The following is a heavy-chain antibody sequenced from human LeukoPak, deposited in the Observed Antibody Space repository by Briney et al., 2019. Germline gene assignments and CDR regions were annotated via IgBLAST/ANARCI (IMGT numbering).Heavy chain of an antibody. CDR1: GGSFSDYY. CDR2: INHSGST. CDR3: ARGRVTYYYDSSGYYYGV. V-gene: IGHV4-34*01. D-gene: IGHD3-22*01. Sequence: SETLSLTCAVYGGSFSDYYWSWIHQPPGKGLEWIGEINHSGSTNYNPSLKSRVTISVDTSKNQFSLKLSSVTAADTAVYYCARGRVTYYYDSSGYYYGVWGQGTLVTVSS. J-gene: IGHJ4*02.